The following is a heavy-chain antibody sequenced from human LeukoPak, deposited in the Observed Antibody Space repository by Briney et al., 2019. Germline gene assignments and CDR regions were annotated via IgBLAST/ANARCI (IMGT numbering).Heavy chain of an antibody. CDR2: IYYSGST. V-gene: IGHV4-59*01. D-gene: IGHD1-26*01. CDR1: GGSISSYY. J-gene: IGHJ4*02. CDR3: ARVGASIDY. Sequence: SETLSLTCTVSGGSISSYYWSWIRQPPGKGLEWIGYIYYSGSTNYNPSLKSRVTISVDTSKTQFSLKLSSVTAADTAVYYCARVGASIDYWGQGTLVTVSS.